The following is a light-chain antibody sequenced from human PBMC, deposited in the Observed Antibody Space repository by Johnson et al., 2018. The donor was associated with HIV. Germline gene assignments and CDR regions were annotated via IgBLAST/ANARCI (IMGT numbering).Light chain of an antibody. Sequence: QSVLTQPPSVSAAPGQKVTISCSGSSSNIGNNYVSWYQQLPGTAPKLLIYENNKRPSGIPDRFSVSKSGTSATLGITGLQTGDEADYYCGTWDSSLGKVFGTGTKVTVL. J-gene: IGLJ1*01. CDR3: GTWDSSLGKV. CDR2: ENN. CDR1: SSNIGNNY. V-gene: IGLV1-51*02.